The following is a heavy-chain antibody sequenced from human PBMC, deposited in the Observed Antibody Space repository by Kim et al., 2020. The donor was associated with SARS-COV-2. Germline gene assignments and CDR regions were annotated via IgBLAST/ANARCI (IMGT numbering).Heavy chain of an antibody. CDR2: VGGAGSKA. J-gene: IGHJ3*02. D-gene: IGHD1-1*01. Sequence: GGSLRLSCAASGFTFSEYAMNWVRQAPEKGLEWVAHVGGAGSKAYYTDSVKGRFSISRDDSRNALYLQMNSLRLDDTAVYFCVKDALIANGIFDHFDIWG. V-gene: IGHV3-23*01. CDR3: VKDALIANGIFDHFDI. CDR1: GFTFSEYA.